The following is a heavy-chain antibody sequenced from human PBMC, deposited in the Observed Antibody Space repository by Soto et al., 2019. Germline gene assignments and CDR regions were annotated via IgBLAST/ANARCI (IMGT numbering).Heavy chain of an antibody. Sequence: GGSLRLSCAASGFTFSSYAMSWVRQAPGKGLEWVSAISGSGGSTYYADSVKGRFTISRDNSKNTLYLQMNSLRAEDTAVYYCAKDSIDYGDYVPSLDYWGQGTLVTVSS. J-gene: IGHJ4*02. D-gene: IGHD4-17*01. CDR1: GFTFSSYA. CDR3: AKDSIDYGDYVPSLDY. CDR2: ISGSGGST. V-gene: IGHV3-23*01.